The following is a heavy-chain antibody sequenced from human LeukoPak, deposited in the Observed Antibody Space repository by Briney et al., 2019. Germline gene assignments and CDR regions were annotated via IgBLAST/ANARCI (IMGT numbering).Heavy chain of an antibody. D-gene: IGHD3-22*01. CDR3: ATPNYYDSSGYYYGY. Sequence: PSETLSLTCTVSGGSISSYYWSWIRQPPGKGLEWIGYIYYSGSTNYNPSLKSRVTISVDTSKNQFSLKLSSVTAADTAVYYCATPNYYDSSGYYYGYWGQGTLVTVSS. CDR2: IYYSGST. J-gene: IGHJ4*02. V-gene: IGHV4-59*08. CDR1: GGSISSYY.